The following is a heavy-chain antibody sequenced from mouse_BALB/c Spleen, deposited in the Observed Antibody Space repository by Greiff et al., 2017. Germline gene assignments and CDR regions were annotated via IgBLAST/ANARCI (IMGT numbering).Heavy chain of an antibody. Sequence: QVQLQQSGAELVRPGSSVKISCTASGYAFSSYWMNWVKQRPGQGLEWIGQIYTGDGDTNYNGKFKGKATLTADKSSSTAYMQISSLTSEDSAVYFCAREKGYRYDVFDYWGQGTTLTVSS. CDR1: GYAFSSYW. V-gene: IGHV1-80*01. D-gene: IGHD2-14*01. CDR2: IYTGDGDT. J-gene: IGHJ2*01. CDR3: AREKGYRYDVFDY.